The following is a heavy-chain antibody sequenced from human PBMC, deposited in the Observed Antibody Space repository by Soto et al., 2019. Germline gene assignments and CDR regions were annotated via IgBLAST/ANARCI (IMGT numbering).Heavy chain of an antibody. J-gene: IGHJ4*02. CDR2: IDPSDSYT. CDR1: GYSFTSYW. V-gene: IGHV5-10-1*01. Sequence: GESLKISCKGSGYSFTSYWISWVRQMPGKGLEWMGRIDPSDSYTNYSPSFQGQVTISADKSISTAYLQWSSLKASDTAMYYCASPLTIAAAGPWYYWGQGTLVTVSS. D-gene: IGHD6-13*01. CDR3: ASPLTIAAAGPWYY.